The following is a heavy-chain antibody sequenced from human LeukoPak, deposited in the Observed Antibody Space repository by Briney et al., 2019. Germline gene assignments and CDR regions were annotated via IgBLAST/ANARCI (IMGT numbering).Heavy chain of an antibody. Sequence: PSQTLSLTCTVSGGSISSGSYYWSWIRQPAGKGLEWIGRICSSGSTNYNPSHKSRVTISVDTSKNQFSLKLSSVTAADTAVYYCASGSYYFDYWGQGTLVTVSS. CDR1: GGSISSGSYY. V-gene: IGHV4-61*02. CDR3: ASGSYYFDY. D-gene: IGHD2-2*03. CDR2: ICSSGST. J-gene: IGHJ4*02.